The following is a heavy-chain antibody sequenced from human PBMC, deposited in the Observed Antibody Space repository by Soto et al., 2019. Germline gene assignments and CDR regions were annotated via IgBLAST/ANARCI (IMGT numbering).Heavy chain of an antibody. CDR1: GFTFNNYA. Sequence: GGSLRLSCAASGFTFNNYAMSWVRQAPGKGLEWVSIISGSGGNTYSADSVKGRFTISRDNSKNTLYLQMNSLRAEDTAVYFCAKGFWDIVLVPAPLFDYWGQGTLVTVSS. CDR2: ISGSGGNT. V-gene: IGHV3-23*01. D-gene: IGHD2-2*01. J-gene: IGHJ4*02. CDR3: AKGFWDIVLVPAPLFDY.